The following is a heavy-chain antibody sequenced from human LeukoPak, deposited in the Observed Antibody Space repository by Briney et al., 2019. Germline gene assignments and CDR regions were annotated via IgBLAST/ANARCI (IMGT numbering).Heavy chain of an antibody. CDR1: GFTFSSYA. J-gene: IGHJ6*02. CDR3: AKSGPCSTSCYYSYYYYYYGMDV. CDR2: ISGSGGST. V-gene: IGHV3-23*01. Sequence: PGGSLRLSCAASGFTFSSYAMSWVRQAPGKGLEWVSAISGSGGSTYYADSVKGRFTISRDNSKNTLYLQMNSLRAEDTAVYYCAKSGPCSTSCYYSYYYYYYGMDVWGQGTTVTVSS. D-gene: IGHD2-2*01.